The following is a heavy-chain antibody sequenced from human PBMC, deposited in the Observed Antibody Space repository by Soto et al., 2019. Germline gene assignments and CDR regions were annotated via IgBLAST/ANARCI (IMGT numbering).Heavy chain of an antibody. Sequence: PSETLSLTCTVSGDSIRPYYWTWIQQPPGKGLEWIGYVYYSGSVNYKSSLKSRVTMSVDTSKNQFSLRLNSVTAADTAVYYCARVTYDSFTAYSYYFDYWGQGTLVTVSS. CDR1: GDSIRPYY. D-gene: IGHD3-9*01. V-gene: IGHV4-59*01. CDR2: VYYSGSV. CDR3: ARVTYDSFTAYSYYFDY. J-gene: IGHJ4*02.